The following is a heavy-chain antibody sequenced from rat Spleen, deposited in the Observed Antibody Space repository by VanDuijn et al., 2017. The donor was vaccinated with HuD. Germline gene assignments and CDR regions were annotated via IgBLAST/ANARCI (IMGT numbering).Heavy chain of an antibody. Sequence: EVQLVESGGGLEQPGGSLKLSCAASGFTFSDYNMAWVRQAPKKGLEWVATISYDGSSTYYRDSVKGRFTISRDNAKSTLYLQMDSLRSEDTATYYCARHKYRAYYFDYWGQGVMVTVSS. CDR1: GFTFSDYN. J-gene: IGHJ2*01. V-gene: IGHV5-7*01. CDR3: ARHKYRAYYFDY. D-gene: IGHD1-11*01. CDR2: ISYDGSST.